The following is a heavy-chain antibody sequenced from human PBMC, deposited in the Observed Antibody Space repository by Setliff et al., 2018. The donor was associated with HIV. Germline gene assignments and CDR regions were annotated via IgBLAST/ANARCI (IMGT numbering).Heavy chain of an antibody. CDR3: TRGRYSYGSYVDY. CDR1: GFTFGDYA. D-gene: IGHD5-18*01. CDR2: IRGKAYGGTT. V-gene: IGHV3-49*04. Sequence: GGSLRLSCAASGFTFGDYAMSWVRQAPGKGLEWVGFIRGKAYGGTTEYAASVKGRFTISREDSKSIAYLQMNSLKTEDTAVYYCTRGRYSYGSYVDYWGQGSLVTVSS. J-gene: IGHJ4*02.